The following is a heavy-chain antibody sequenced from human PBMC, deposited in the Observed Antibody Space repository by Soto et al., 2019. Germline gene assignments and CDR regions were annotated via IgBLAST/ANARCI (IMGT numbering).Heavy chain of an antibody. Sequence: PGGSLRLSCAASGFTFTRYSMNLVRQAPGKGLECVSSISSTNNYIYYGDSMKGRFTISRDNAKNSLYLEMNSLRAEDTAVYYCARESEDLTSNFDYWGQGTLVTVSS. CDR2: ISSTNNYI. CDR1: GFTFTRYS. CDR3: ARESEDLTSNFDY. J-gene: IGHJ4*02. V-gene: IGHV3-21*06.